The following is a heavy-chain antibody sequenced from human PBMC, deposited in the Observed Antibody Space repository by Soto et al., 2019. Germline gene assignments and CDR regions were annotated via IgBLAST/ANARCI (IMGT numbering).Heavy chain of an antibody. CDR2: IGLGSSTK. D-gene: IGHD3-22*01. CDR3: AKIGIPDYYDRSGYAY. J-gene: IGHJ4*02. CDR1: GFTFRNYG. Sequence: GGSLSLSCAASGFTFRNYGMNWVRQAPGKGLEWVSYIGLGSSTKYYADYVEGRFTISRDNAKNSLYLQMNSLRADDTAVYYCAKIGIPDYYDRSGYAYWGQGS. V-gene: IGHV3-48*01.